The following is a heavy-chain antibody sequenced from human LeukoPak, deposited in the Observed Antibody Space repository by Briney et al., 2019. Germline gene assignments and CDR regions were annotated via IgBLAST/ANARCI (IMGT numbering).Heavy chain of an antibody. CDR3: AKGVSSSWSFDY. Sequence: PGGSLRLSCAASGFTFDDYAMHWVRQAPGKGLEWVSGISWNSGSIGYADSVKGRFTISRDNAKNSLYLQMNSLRAEDTALYYCAKGVSSSWSFDYWGQGTLVTVSS. V-gene: IGHV3-9*01. D-gene: IGHD6-13*01. CDR1: GFTFDDYA. J-gene: IGHJ4*02. CDR2: ISWNSGSI.